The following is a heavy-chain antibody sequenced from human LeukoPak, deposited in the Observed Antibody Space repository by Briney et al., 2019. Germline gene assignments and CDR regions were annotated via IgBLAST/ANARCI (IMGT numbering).Heavy chain of an antibody. V-gene: IGHV4-30-2*01. CDR2: IYHTGST. D-gene: IGHD2-2*01. J-gene: IGHJ5*02. Sequence: SWIRQPLGKGLEWIGYIYHTGSTYYNPSLKSRVTISVDTSKNQFSLRLSSVTAADTAVYYCARLQYCSGTSCYWFDPWGQGTLVTVSS. CDR3: ARLQYCSGTSCYWFDP.